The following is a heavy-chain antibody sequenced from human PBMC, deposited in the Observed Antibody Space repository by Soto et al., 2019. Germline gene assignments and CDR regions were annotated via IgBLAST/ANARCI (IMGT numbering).Heavy chain of an antibody. CDR1: GFTFSSYG. J-gene: IGHJ4*02. CDR2: ISYDGINK. CDR3: AKSVYNWNDGFFDY. Sequence: QVQLVESGGGVVQPGRSLRLSCAASGFTFSSYGMHWVRLAPGKGLEWVAVISYDGINKYYADSVKGRFTISRDNSKNTLYLQMNSLRAEDTAVYYCAKSVYNWNDGFFDYWGQGTLVTVSS. V-gene: IGHV3-30*18. D-gene: IGHD1-1*01.